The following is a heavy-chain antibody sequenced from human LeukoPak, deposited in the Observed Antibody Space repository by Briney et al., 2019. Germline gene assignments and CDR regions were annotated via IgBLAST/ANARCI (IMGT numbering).Heavy chain of an antibody. CDR2: TRNKANSYTT. CDR1: GFTFIDHY. V-gene: IGHV3-72*01. CDR3: ATSWRSTAFDY. Sequence: GGSLRLSCAASGFTFIDHYMDWVRQAPGKGLEWVGRTRNKANSYTTEYAASVKARFTISRDDSKNSLYLQMNSLKTEDTAVYYCATSWRSTAFDYWGQGTLVTVSS. J-gene: IGHJ4*02.